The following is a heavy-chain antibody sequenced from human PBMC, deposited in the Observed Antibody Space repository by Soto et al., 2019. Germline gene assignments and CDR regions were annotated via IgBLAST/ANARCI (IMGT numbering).Heavy chain of an antibody. D-gene: IGHD3-3*01. J-gene: IGHJ4*02. CDR2: ISGSDGST. CDR1: GFTFSSYA. Sequence: VQLLESGGCLVQPGGSLRLSCAASGFTFSSYAMSWVRQAPGKGLEWVAGISGSDGSTSYADSVKGRFTISRDNSDNTLLLQMNSLRAEDTAVYYCATADRYDHYSGFDYWGQGTLVTVSS. V-gene: IGHV3-23*01. CDR3: ATADRYDHYSGFDY.